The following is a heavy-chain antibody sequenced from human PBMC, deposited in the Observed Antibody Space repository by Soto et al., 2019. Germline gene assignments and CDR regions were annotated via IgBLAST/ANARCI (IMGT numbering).Heavy chain of an antibody. Sequence: PSQTLPLPCSVSGGTITRGDHFWGWVRQSPGKGLEWLGYIYYSGSTYYNPSLKGRVMMTIDTSKHQFSLNLSSVTAADTAVFYCGRGQTVLDVWGQGTTVTVSS. CDR3: GRGQTVLDV. CDR2: IYYSGST. J-gene: IGHJ6*02. D-gene: IGHD4-4*01. CDR1: GGTITRGDHF. V-gene: IGHV4-30-4*01.